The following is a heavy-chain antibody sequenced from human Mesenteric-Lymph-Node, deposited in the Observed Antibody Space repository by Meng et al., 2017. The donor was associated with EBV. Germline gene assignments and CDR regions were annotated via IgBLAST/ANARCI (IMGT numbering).Heavy chain of an antibody. D-gene: IGHD6-19*01. CDR1: GESFTPYF. CDR3: ARGGLQSSGWYKERPH. J-gene: IGHJ4*02. Sequence: QVKLQKWGGGLLKPSETLSLSCAVFGESFTPYFWSWIRQPPGKGLEWIGEISHGGSINYNPSLKSRLTISVDTSNNLFSLNINSVTVADTAVYYCARGGLQSSGWYKERPHRGQGTLVTVSS. CDR2: ISHGGSI. V-gene: IGHV4-34*02.